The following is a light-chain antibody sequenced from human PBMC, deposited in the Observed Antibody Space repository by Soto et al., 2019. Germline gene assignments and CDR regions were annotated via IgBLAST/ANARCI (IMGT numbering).Light chain of an antibody. CDR1: ETVATN. CDR3: QQYGTSPIT. J-gene: IGKJ5*01. Sequence: ERVMTQSPATLSLSPGERATLSCWASETVATNLAWYQQKPGQAPRLLIYGASTRATGVPDRFSGSGSGTDFTLTISRLEPEDFAVYYCQQYGTSPITFGQGTRLEIK. V-gene: IGKV3-20*01. CDR2: GAS.